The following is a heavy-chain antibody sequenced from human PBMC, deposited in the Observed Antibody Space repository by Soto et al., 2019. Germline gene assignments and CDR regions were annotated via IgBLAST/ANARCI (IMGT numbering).Heavy chain of an antibody. CDR1: GFTFSSYA. V-gene: IGHV3-23*01. J-gene: IGHJ4*02. CDR2: ISGSGGST. Sequence: GGSLRLSCAASGFTFSSYAMSWVRQAPGKGLEWVSAISGSGGSTYYADSVKGRFTISRDNSKNTLYLQMNSLRAEDTAVYYCAKDRGVVVPAAPYYFDYWGQGTLVTVSS. CDR3: AKDRGVVVPAAPYYFDY. D-gene: IGHD2-2*01.